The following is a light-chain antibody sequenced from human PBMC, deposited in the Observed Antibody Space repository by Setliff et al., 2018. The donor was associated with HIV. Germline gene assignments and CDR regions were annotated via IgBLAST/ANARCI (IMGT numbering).Light chain of an antibody. J-gene: IGLJ1*01. CDR2: DVS. Sequence: QSVLAQPASVSGSPGQSITISCSGTSSDVGGYNYVSWYQQHPGKAPKLMIYDVSKRPSGVSTRFSGSKSGNTASLTISGLQAEDKADYFCNSYTSSSTLYVFGTGTKVTVL. V-gene: IGLV2-14*01. CDR1: SSDVGGYNY. CDR3: NSYTSSSTLYV.